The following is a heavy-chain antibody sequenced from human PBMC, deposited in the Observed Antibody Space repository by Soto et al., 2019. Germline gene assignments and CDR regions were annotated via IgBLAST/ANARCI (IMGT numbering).Heavy chain of an antibody. CDR1: GFTFSSYG. CDR3: ARDPSSMGYYFDY. D-gene: IGHD3-10*01. Sequence: QVQLVESGGGVVQPGRSLRLSCAASGFTFSSYGMHWVRQAPGKGLEWVAVIWYDGSEKYYADSVRGRFTISRDNSKNTLYLQMNSLTAEDTAVYYCARDPSSMGYYFDYWGQGILVTVSS. CDR2: IWYDGSEK. J-gene: IGHJ4*02. V-gene: IGHV3-33*01.